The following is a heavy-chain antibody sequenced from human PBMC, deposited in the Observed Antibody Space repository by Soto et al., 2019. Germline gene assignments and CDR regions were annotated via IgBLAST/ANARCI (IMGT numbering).Heavy chain of an antibody. J-gene: IGHJ4*02. CDR1: GGSISPYY. V-gene: IGHV4-59*08. D-gene: IGHD6-25*01. CDR2: IFYSGST. CDR3: ARGNGDSGYHFDY. Sequence: PSETLSLTCTVSGGSISPYYWSWIRQPPEKGLEWIGCIFYSGSTNYNPSLKSRVTMSVDTSENQFSLKLTSVTAADTAVYYCARGNGDSGYHFDYWGRETPVTVSS.